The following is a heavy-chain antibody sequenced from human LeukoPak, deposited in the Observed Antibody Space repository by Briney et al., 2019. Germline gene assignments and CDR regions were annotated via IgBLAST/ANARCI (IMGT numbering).Heavy chain of an antibody. CDR3: ARDDYGDYGS. CDR2: IIPIFGTA. Sequence: ASVKVSCKASGGTFSSYAICWVRQAPGQGLEWMGGIIPIFGTANYAQKFQGRVTITADKSTSTAYMELSSLRSEDTAVYYCARDDYGDYGSWGQGTLVTVSS. V-gene: IGHV1-69*06. CDR1: GGTFSSYA. J-gene: IGHJ5*02. D-gene: IGHD4-17*01.